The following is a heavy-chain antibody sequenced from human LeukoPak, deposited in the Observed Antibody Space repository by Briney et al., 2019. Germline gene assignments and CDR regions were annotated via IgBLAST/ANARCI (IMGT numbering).Heavy chain of an antibody. CDR1: GYILTRNW. CDR3: ARFGYTGSLDY. V-gene: IGHV5-51*01. CDR2: AYPGDSGT. Sequence: GESLKISCKISGYILTRNWIGWVRQVPGKGLEWMGLAYPGDSGTKYSPSFQGQVTFSVDKSISTAYLQFSSLKASDTAIYYCARFGYTGSLDYWGQGTLVTVSS. D-gene: IGHD6-13*01. J-gene: IGHJ4*02.